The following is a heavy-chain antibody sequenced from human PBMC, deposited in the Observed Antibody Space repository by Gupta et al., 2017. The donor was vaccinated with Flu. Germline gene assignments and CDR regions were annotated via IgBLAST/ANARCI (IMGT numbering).Heavy chain of an antibody. V-gene: IGHV3-23*01. CDR3: VRDGDAESEDYFYHGLHV. CDR2: ISGSGDAT. CDR1: GFIFSSYG. Sequence: EAQLLESGGGWVQPGGSLRLSCTASGFIFSSYGLNWVRQAPGKGLGWVAAISGSGDATDYPDAVKGRFIIARDNSESTVHRQINSLRAEDTAVYYCVRDGDAESEDYFYHGLHVWGQGTAVTVSS. J-gene: IGHJ6*02.